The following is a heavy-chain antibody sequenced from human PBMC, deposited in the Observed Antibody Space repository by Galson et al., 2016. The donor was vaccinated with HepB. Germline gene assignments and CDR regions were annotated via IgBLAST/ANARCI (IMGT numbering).Heavy chain of an antibody. J-gene: IGHJ4*02. CDR2: IDNNGDNI. CDR1: GFAFNNYA. CDR3: VKDQTGSDLWSSYYSYFDY. Sequence: SLRLSCAASGFAFNNYAMHWVRQAPGKGLEYVSAIDNNGDNIYYADSVKGRFTISRDSSKYILYLQMSSLRADETAVYYCVKDQTGSDLWSSYYSYFDYWGQGTLVTVSS. D-gene: IGHD3-3*01. V-gene: IGHV3-64D*06.